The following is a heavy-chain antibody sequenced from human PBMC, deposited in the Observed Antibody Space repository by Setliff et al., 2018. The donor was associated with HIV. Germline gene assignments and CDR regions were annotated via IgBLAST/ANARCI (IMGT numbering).Heavy chain of an antibody. Sequence: SETLSLTCTVSGDSISSGSYFWIWIRQPAGKGLEWIGHISTTGSTNYNPSLKSRVTMSVDTSRNQFSLKLSSVTAADTAVYYCARGHDNKYYYFYYMDVWGKGTTVTVSS. CDR2: ISTTGST. J-gene: IGHJ6*03. V-gene: IGHV4-61*09. CDR3: ARGHDNKYYYFYYMDV. CDR1: GDSISSGSYF. D-gene: IGHD3-9*01.